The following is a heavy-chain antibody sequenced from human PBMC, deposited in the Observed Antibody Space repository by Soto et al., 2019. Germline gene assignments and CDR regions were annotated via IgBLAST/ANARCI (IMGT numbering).Heavy chain of an antibody. J-gene: IGHJ3*01. Sequence: QVHLVESGGGVVQPGRSLRLSCAASGFTFSTYVMHWVRQAPGKGLEWVAAIWYDASNIYYEDSVKGRFTISRDNSKNTLYLQVNSVGVEDMAVYYCASLIDSVDLWCQGTMVTVSS. CDR3: ASLIDSVDL. V-gene: IGHV3-33*01. CDR2: IWYDASNI. CDR1: GFTFSTYV.